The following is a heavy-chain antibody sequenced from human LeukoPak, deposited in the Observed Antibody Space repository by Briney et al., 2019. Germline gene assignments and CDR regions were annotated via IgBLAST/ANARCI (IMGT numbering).Heavy chain of an antibody. CDR3: AKDPGSSWYPKETNWFDP. CDR2: ISGSGGST. V-gene: IGHV3-23*01. D-gene: IGHD6-13*01. Sequence: PGGSLRLSCAASGFTFSSYAMSWVRQPPGKGLEWVSAISGSGGSTYYADSVKGRFTISRDNSKNTLYLQMNSLRAEDTAVYYCAKDPGSSWYPKETNWFDPWGQGTLVTVSS. J-gene: IGHJ5*02. CDR1: GFTFSSYA.